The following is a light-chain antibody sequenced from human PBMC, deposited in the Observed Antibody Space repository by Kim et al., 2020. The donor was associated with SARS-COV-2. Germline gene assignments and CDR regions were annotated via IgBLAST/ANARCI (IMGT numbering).Light chain of an antibody. J-gene: IGKJ1*01. CDR3: KQYGSSPPT. CDR2: GAS. CDR1: QSVSSSY. V-gene: IGKV3-20*01. Sequence: EIVLTQSPGTLSLSPGERATLSCRASQSVSSSYLAWYQQKPGQAPRLLIYGASSRATAIPDRFSGSGSGTDFTLNISRLEPEDFAVYYCKQYGSSPPTFGHGTKVDIK.